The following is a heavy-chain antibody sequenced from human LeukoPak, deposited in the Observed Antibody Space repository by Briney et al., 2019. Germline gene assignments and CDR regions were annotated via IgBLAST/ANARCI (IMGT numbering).Heavy chain of an antibody. CDR3: AHRDYDILTGYYKNNWFDP. CDR1: GFSLSTSGVG. CDR2: IYWDDDK. Sequence: SGPTLVNPTQTLTLTCTFSGFSLSTSGVGVGWILHPPGKALEWLALIYWDDDKRYSPSLKSRLTITKDTSKNQVVLTMTNMDPVDTATYYCAHRDYDILTGYYKNNWFDPWGQGTLVTVSS. V-gene: IGHV2-5*02. D-gene: IGHD3-9*01. J-gene: IGHJ5*02.